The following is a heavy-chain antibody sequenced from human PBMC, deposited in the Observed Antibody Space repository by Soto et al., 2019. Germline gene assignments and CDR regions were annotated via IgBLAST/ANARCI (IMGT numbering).Heavy chain of an antibody. V-gene: IGHV1-69*13. Sequence: GASVKVSCKASGYTFTSYGISWVRQAPGQGLEWMGGIIPIFGTANYAQKFQGRVTITADESTSTAYMELSSLRSEDTAVYYCARVPPRRLRYFDYDNWFDPWGQGTLVTVSS. CDR3: ARVPPRRLRYFDYDNWFDP. CDR2: IIPIFGTA. D-gene: IGHD3-9*01. CDR1: GYTFTSYG. J-gene: IGHJ5*02.